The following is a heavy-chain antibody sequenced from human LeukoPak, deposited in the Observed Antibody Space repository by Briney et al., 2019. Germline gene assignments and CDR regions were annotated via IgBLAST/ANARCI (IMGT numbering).Heavy chain of an antibody. D-gene: IGHD1-26*01. CDR3: AKDRRGGSYYAATLDI. CDR1: GFTFSSYA. Sequence: GGSLRLSCAASGFTFSSYAMSWVRQAPGKGLEWVSGISDSGDIRYYADSVKGRFTISRDNSKNTLYVQMNSLRVEDTAVYYSAKDRRGGSYYAATLDIWGQGTMVTVSS. V-gene: IGHV3-23*01. CDR2: ISDSGDIR. J-gene: IGHJ3*02.